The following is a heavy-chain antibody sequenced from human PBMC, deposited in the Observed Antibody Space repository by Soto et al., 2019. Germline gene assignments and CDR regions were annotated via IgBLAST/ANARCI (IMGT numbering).Heavy chain of an antibody. D-gene: IGHD4-4*01. J-gene: IGHJ4*02. CDR1: GRSMSSNY. Sequence: QVRLQESGPGLVKPSETLSLTCSVSGRSMSSNYWSWLRQSPDKGLEWLSYVFYGGTAYNPSLGGRVTMSVETSKSQFSLTLSSVTAADTAVYYCAAYRGAFYFDFWGQGIQVTVSS. CDR2: VFYGGT. V-gene: IGHV4-59*03. CDR3: AAYRGAFYFDF.